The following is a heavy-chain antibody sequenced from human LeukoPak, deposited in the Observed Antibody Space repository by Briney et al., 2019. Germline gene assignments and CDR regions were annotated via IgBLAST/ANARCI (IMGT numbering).Heavy chain of an antibody. CDR3: AKDHTLYYDIMTEYYLASAFDI. D-gene: IGHD3-9*01. Sequence: PGGSLRLSCAASGFAFSDYAMNWVRQAPGKGLEWLAIISYDGSNKYYPDSVEGRFTISRDNSKNTLYLQMNSLRVEDTAVYYCAKDHTLYYDIMTEYYLASAFDIWGQGTVVSVSS. V-gene: IGHV3-30-3*01. CDR1: GFAFSDYA. J-gene: IGHJ3*02. CDR2: ISYDGSNK.